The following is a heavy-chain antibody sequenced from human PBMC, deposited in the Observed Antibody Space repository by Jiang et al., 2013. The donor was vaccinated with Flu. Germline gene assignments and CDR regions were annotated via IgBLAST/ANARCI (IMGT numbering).Heavy chain of an antibody. CDR3: ARDPRRIAARPHWFDP. Sequence: KASGYTFTSYAMNWVRQAPGQGLEWMGWINTNTGNPTYAQGFTGRFVFSLDTSVSTAYLQISSLKAEDTAVYYCARDPRRIAARPHWFDPWGQGTLVTVSS. D-gene: IGHD6-6*01. J-gene: IGHJ5*02. V-gene: IGHV7-4-1*02. CDR1: GYTFTSYA. CDR2: INTNTGNP.